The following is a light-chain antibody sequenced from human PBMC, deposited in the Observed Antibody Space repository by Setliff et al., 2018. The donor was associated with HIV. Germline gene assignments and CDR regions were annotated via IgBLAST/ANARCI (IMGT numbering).Light chain of an antibody. CDR3: CSYAGNSDVV. CDR1: SSDIGGYNH. J-gene: IGLJ2*01. Sequence: QSALTQPPSASGSPGQSVAISCAGSSSDIGGYNHVSWYQQHPGKAPKLIIYKGSQRPSGVSNRFSGSKSGNTASLTISGLQAEDEADYYCCSYAGNSDVVFGGGTK. V-gene: IGLV2-23*01. CDR2: KGS.